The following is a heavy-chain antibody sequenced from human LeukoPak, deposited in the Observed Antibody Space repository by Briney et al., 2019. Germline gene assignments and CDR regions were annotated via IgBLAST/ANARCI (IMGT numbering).Heavy chain of an antibody. J-gene: IGHJ4*02. D-gene: IGHD3-22*01. CDR3: ARRRPTDYYDSSGTDFDY. V-gene: IGHV5-51*01. Sequence: GESLKISCKGSGYSFTSYCIGWVRQMPGKGLEWMGIIYPGDSDTRYSPSFQGQVPISADKSISTAYLQWSSLKASDTAMYYCARRRPTDYYDSSGTDFDYWGQGTLVTVSS. CDR2: IYPGDSDT. CDR1: GYSFTSYC.